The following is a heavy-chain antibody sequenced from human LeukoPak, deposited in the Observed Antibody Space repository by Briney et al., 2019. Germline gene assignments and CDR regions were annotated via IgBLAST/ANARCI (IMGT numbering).Heavy chain of an antibody. CDR1: GYTFTHYP. D-gene: IGHD2-8*01. Sequence: GASVKVSCTASGYTFTHYPINWVRQAPGQGLEWMGWINTKTGNPTYARGFAGRFVFSLDTSVSTAYLQISSLKAEDTAVYYCASEAVWNWFDPWSQGTLVTVSS. J-gene: IGHJ5*02. CDR2: INTKTGNP. CDR3: ASEAVWNWFDP. V-gene: IGHV7-4-1*02.